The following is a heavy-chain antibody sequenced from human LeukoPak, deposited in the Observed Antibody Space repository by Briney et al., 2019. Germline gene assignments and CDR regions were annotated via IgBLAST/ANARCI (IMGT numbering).Heavy chain of an antibody. J-gene: IGHJ4*02. Sequence: GGSLRLSCAASGFTFSSYAMHWVRQAPGKGLEWVAVISYDGSNKYYADSVKGRFTISRDNAKNSLYLQMNSLRAEDTAVYYCAGDPSVAGVYYFDYWGQGTLVTVSS. D-gene: IGHD6-19*01. CDR1: GFTFSSYA. V-gene: IGHV3-30*04. CDR3: AGDPSVAGVYYFDY. CDR2: ISYDGSNK.